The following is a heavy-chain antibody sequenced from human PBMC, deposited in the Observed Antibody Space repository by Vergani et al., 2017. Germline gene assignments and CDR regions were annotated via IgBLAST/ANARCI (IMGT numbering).Heavy chain of an antibody. CDR2: ISPYNHKT. V-gene: IGHV1-18*04. CDR3: ARSQMATNDFDL. Sequence: QAQLGQSDSEVKKPGDSVTLSCKTSGYTFVNHPITWVRQAPGQGLEWMGWISPYNHKTLYSQKVEGRVTMTSDTSSSTVFLEFRRLTSDDSAIYYCARSQMATNDFDLWGRGTLVTVSS. D-gene: IGHD5-24*01. J-gene: IGHJ4*02. CDR1: GYTFVNHP.